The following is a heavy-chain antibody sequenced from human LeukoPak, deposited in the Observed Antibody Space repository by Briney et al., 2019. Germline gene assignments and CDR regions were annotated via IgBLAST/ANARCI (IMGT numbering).Heavy chain of an antibody. D-gene: IGHD6-13*01. CDR1: GFTFSSYA. J-gene: IGHJ4*02. V-gene: IGHV3-23*01. CDR3: ARREYFGSSWFFDH. Sequence: GGSLRLSCAASGFTFSSYAMSWVRQAPGKGLEWVSAISGSGGSTYYADSVKGRFTISRDNSKNTLYLQMNSLRAEDTAVYYCARREYFGSSWFFDHWGQGTLVTVSS. CDR2: ISGSGGST.